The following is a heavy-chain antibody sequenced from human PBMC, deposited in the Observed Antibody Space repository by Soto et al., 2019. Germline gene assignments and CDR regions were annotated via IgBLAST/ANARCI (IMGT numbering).Heavy chain of an antibody. J-gene: IGHJ6*02. V-gene: IGHV1-69*01. CDR2: IIPEFGKG. CDR1: GGTFRSYA. CDR3: ARDPGFGFGYSYAFAMDV. Sequence: QVQLVQSGAEVKKPGSSVKVSCKSSGGTFRSYAISWVRQAPGQGLEWVGGIIPEFGKGNSAQKFQGRVTITADEPTTTVYMEVSGLRSDDTAVYYCARDPGFGFGYSYAFAMDVWGQGTTVTVSS. D-gene: IGHD5-18*01.